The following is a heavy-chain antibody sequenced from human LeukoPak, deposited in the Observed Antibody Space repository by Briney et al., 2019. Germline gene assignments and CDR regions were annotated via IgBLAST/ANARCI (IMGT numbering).Heavy chain of an antibody. CDR1: GYTFTSYD. CDR3: ARDRGSWFDP. V-gene: IGHV1-18*04. J-gene: IGHJ5*02. D-gene: IGHD3-10*01. CDR2: ISAYNGNT. Sequence: GASVKVSCKASGYTFTSYDISRVRQAPGQGLEWMGWISAYNGNTNYAQKLQGRVTMTTDTSTSTAYMELTSLRSDDTAVYHCARDRGSWFDPWGQGTLVTVSS.